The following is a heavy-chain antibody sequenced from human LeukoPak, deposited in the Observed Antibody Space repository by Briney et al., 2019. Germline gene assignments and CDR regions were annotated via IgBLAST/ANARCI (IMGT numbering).Heavy chain of an antibody. Sequence: SQTLSVTCAVSGDNISNNSGGWNWIRQSPSRGLEWPGRTYYRSKWYNNYAVSMKTRITINSDSSKNQVSLQLNSVSPEDTAMYYCARENSRGRFGYWGQGTLVTVSS. CDR2: TYYRSKWYN. J-gene: IGHJ4*02. D-gene: IGHD6-19*01. CDR1: GDNISNNSGG. V-gene: IGHV6-1*01. CDR3: ARENSRGRFGY.